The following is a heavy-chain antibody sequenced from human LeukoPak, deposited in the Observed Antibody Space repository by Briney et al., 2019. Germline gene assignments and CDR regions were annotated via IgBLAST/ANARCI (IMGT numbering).Heavy chain of an antibody. D-gene: IGHD6-19*01. Sequence: PSETLSLTCAVYGGPFSGYYWSWIRQPPGKGLEWIGEINHSGSTNYNPSLKSRVTISVDTSKNQFSLKLSSVTAADTAVYYCARDYSSGWQTMDVWGKGTTVTVSS. CDR3: ARDYSSGWQTMDV. CDR2: INHSGST. CDR1: GGPFSGYY. J-gene: IGHJ6*03. V-gene: IGHV4-34*01.